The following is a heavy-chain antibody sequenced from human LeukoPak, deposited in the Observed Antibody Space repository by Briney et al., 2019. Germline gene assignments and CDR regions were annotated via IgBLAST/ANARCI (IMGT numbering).Heavy chain of an antibody. CDR1: GFSFSSYS. J-gene: IGHJ6*02. V-gene: IGHV3-21*01. D-gene: IGHD3-16*01. CDR2: ISSGSGYI. CDR3: ARGGGLDV. Sequence: GGSLRLSCAASGFSFSSYSINWVRQAPGKGLEWVSSISSGSGYIYYADSVKGRFTISRDNAKNTLYLQMNSLRAEDTAVYYCARGGGLDVWGQGATVTVSS.